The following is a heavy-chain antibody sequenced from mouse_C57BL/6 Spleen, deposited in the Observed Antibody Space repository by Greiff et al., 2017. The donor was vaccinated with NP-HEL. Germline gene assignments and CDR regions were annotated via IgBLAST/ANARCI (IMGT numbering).Heavy chain of an antibody. J-gene: IGHJ2*01. CDR3: ARRSQFTY. CDR2: INPGSGGT. CDR1: GYAFTNYL. V-gene: IGHV1-54*01. Sequence: QVQLKESGAELVRPGTSVKVSCKASGYAFTNYLIEWVKQRPGQGLEWIGVINPGSGGTNYNEKFKGKATLTADKSSSTAYMQLSSLTSEDSAVYFCARRSQFTYWGQGTTLTVSS.